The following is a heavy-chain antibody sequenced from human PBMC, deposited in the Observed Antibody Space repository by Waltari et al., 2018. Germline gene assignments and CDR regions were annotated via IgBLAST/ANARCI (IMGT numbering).Heavy chain of an antibody. D-gene: IGHD5-18*01. J-gene: IGHJ3*02. CDR2: IKKDGSDK. CDR1: GCTFSSYW. V-gene: IGHV3-7*01. Sequence: EVQLVESGGGLVQPGGSLRLSCADSGCTFSSYWMSWVSQTPGKGLEWGANIKKDGSDKYYVDSVKGRFTISRDNAKNSLYLQMNSLRAEDTAVYYCARDTGRDTAMVNDAFDIWGQGTMVTVSS. CDR3: ARDTGRDTAMVNDAFDI.